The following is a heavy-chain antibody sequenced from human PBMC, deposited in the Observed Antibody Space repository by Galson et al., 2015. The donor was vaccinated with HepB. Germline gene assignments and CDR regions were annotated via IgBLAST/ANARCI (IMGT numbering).Heavy chain of an antibody. J-gene: IGHJ4*02. D-gene: IGHD3-3*01. CDR3: AREEEQFGLEGFNY. Sequence: SETLSLTCTVSGGSINSYYWSWIRQPAGKGLEWIGRMYGSGGTNYNPSLKSRVTMSVDTSKNQFSLKLSSVTAADTAIYYCAREEEQFGLEGFNYWGQGTLVTVSS. V-gene: IGHV4-4*07. CDR1: GGSINSYY. CDR2: MYGSGGT.